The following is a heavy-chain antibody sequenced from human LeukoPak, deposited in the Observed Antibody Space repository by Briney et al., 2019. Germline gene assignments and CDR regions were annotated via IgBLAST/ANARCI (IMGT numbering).Heavy chain of an antibody. V-gene: IGHV4-39*07. CDR1: GGSISSSSYY. D-gene: IGHD3-22*01. CDR3: ARSGGLWLLTYYFDY. J-gene: IGHJ4*02. CDR2: IYYSGST. Sequence: PSETLSLTCTVSGGSISSSSYYWGWIRQPPGKGLEWIGSIYYSGSTYYNPSLKSRVTIPVDTSKNQLSLRLSSVTAADTAVYFCARSGGLWLLTYYFDYWGQGTLVTVSS.